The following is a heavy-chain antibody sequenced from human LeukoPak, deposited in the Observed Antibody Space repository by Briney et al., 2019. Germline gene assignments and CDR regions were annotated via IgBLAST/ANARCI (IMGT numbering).Heavy chain of an antibody. V-gene: IGHV3-30-3*01. Sequence: PGGSLRLSCAASGFTFSSYAMHWVRQAPGKGLEWVAVISYDGSNKYYADSVKGRFTISRDNSKNTLYLQMNSLRAEDTAVYYCARDIVGATNEPDYWGQGTLVTVSS. D-gene: IGHD1-26*01. CDR2: ISYDGSNK. CDR3: ARDIVGATNEPDY. J-gene: IGHJ4*02. CDR1: GFTFSSYA.